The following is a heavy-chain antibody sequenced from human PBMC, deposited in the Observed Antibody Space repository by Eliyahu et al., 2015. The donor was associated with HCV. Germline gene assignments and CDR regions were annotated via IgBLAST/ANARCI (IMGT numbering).Heavy chain of an antibody. CDR2: IXXSGST. CDR3: ARGGARRYCSGGSCYVHWFDP. J-gene: IGHJ5*02. Sequence: QVQLQQWGAGLLKPSETLSLTCAVYGGSFSGYYWSWIRQPPGKGLEWIGEIXXSGSTNXNPSLKSRVTISVDTSKNQFSLKLSSVTAADTAVYYCARGGARRYCSGGSCYVHWFDPWGQGTLVTASS. D-gene: IGHD2-15*01. V-gene: IGHV4-34*01. CDR1: GGSFSGYY.